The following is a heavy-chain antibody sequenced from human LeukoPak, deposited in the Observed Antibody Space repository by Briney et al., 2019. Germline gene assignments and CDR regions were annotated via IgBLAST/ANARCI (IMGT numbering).Heavy chain of an antibody. CDR1: GGSFSGYY. J-gene: IGHJ5*02. CDR2: INPGGRI. D-gene: IGHD2-2*01. Sequence: KPSETLSLTCAVYGGSFSGYYWTWIRQAPGKGLEWIGEINPGGRISYNPSLKSRLTISVDTSKNQFSLKLSSVTAADTAVYYCAIHIVVVPAAKKKNWFDPWGQGTLVTVSS. CDR3: AIHIVVVPAAKKKNWFDP. V-gene: IGHV4-34*01.